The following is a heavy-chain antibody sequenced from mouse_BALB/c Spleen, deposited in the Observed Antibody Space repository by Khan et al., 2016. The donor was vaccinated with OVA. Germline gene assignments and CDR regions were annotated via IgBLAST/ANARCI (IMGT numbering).Heavy chain of an antibody. V-gene: IGHV5-6*01. J-gene: IGHJ3*01. D-gene: IGHD4-1*01. CDR3: ASHLTGSFAY. Sequence: EVELVESGGGLVKPGGSLKLSCAVSGFTFSSYSMSWVRQTPDKRLEWVATISSGGDYTYYPDSVKGRFTISRDNAKNTLYLQMSSLKSEDTAMYYCASHLTGSFAYWGQGTLVTVSA. CDR2: ISSGGDYT. CDR1: GFTFSSYS.